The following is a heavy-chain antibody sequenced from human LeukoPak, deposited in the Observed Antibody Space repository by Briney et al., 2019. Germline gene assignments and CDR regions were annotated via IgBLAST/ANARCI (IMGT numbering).Heavy chain of an antibody. CDR3: ARALWFGETRLDY. J-gene: IGHJ4*02. Sequence: PSETLSLTCAVSGGSISSSNWWSWVRQPPGKGLEWIGEIHHSGSTNYNPSLKSRVTISVDKSKNQFSLRLSSVTAADTAVYYCARALWFGETRLDYWGQGTLVTVSS. CDR2: IHHSGST. CDR1: GGSISSSNW. D-gene: IGHD3-10*01. V-gene: IGHV4-4*02.